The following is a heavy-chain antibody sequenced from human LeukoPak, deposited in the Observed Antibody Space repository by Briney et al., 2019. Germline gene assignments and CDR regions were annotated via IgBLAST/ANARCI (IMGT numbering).Heavy chain of an antibody. CDR2: ISGSGGST. V-gene: IGHV3-23*01. CDR3: AKTTGYSSGCSSCFDY. CDR1: GFTFSSYA. J-gene: IGHJ4*02. D-gene: IGHD6-19*01. Sequence: GGSLRLSCAASGFTFSSYAMSWVRQAPGKGLEWVSAISGSGGSTYYADSVKGRFTISRDNSKNTLYLQMNSLRAEDTAVYYCAKTTGYSSGCSSCFDYWGQGTLVTVSS.